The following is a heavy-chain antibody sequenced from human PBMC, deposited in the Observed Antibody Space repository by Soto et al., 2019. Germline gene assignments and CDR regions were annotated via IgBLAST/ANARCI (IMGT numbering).Heavy chain of an antibody. D-gene: IGHD3-22*01. CDR2: ISSSSSYI. J-gene: IGHJ4*02. V-gene: IGHV3-21*01. Sequence: EVQLVESGGGLVKPGGSLRLSCAASGFTFSSYSMNWVRQAPGKGLEWLSSISSSSSYIYYADSVKGRFTISRDNAKNSLYLQMNSLRAEDTAVYYCARIYYYDSSGYYYRGWGQGTLVTVSS. CDR1: GFTFSSYS. CDR3: ARIYYYDSSGYYYRG.